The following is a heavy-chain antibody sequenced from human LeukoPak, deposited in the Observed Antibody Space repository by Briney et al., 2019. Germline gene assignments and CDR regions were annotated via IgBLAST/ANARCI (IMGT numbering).Heavy chain of an antibody. D-gene: IGHD6-19*01. CDR3: AKDLPGSGWASHY. Sequence: PGGSLRLSCGASGFTYSSSAMNWVRQAPGKGLEWVSSISDGGTFYADSVKGRFTISRDNSKNTLYLQMNSLRAEDTTVYYCAKDLPGSGWASHYWGQGTLVTVSS. CDR2: ISDGGT. V-gene: IGHV3-23*01. J-gene: IGHJ4*02. CDR1: GFTYSSSA.